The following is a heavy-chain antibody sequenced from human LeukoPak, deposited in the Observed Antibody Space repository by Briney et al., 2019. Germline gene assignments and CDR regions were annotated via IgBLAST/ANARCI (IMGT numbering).Heavy chain of an antibody. D-gene: IGHD3-16*01. CDR2: ISGNRGNT. CDR3: ATRVMIAITTRGAFHI. J-gene: IGHJ3*02. V-gene: IGHV3-23*01. CDR1: GFTFSSYA. Sequence: GGSLRLSCAASGFTFSSYAMNWVRQAPGKGLEWVSGISGNRGNTYYAEAVKGRFTISGDNSKKTLYLQMNRLRAEDTAMYYCATRVMIAITTRGAFHIWGQGTMVTVSS.